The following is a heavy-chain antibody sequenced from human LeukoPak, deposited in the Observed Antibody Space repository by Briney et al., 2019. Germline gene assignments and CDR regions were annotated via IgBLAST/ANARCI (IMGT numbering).Heavy chain of an antibody. J-gene: IGHJ4*02. CDR3: ARHHSAYYYDISGYYSLDY. Sequence: GESLKISCKGSGYSFTSYWIGWVRQMPGKGLEWMGIIYPGDSDTRYSPSFQGQVTISADKSISTAYLQWSRLKASDTAMYYCARHHSAYYYDISGYYSLDYWGQGTLVPVSS. D-gene: IGHD3-22*01. V-gene: IGHV5-51*01. CDR2: IYPGDSDT. CDR1: GYSFTSYW.